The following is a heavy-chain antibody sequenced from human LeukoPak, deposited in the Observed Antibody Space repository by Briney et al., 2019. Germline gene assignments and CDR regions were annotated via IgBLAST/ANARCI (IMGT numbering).Heavy chain of an antibody. Sequence: PSETLSLTCTVSGGSISSSSYYWGWIRQPPGKGLEWIGYIYYSGSTNYNPSLKSRVTISVDTSKNQFSLKLSSVTAADTAVYYCARNVRGVIGYWGQGTLVTVSS. CDR1: GGSISSSSYY. CDR2: IYYSGST. D-gene: IGHD3-10*02. V-gene: IGHV4-61*05. CDR3: ARNVRGVIGY. J-gene: IGHJ4*02.